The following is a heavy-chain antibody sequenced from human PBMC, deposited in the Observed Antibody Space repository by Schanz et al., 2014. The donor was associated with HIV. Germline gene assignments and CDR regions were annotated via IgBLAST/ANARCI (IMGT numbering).Heavy chain of an antibody. D-gene: IGHD3-16*01. CDR2: IVSSGGDT. V-gene: IGHV3-23*01. CDR1: GFTFKDYG. CDR3: AKEMVSRYYGDAFNI. Sequence: EVQLLESGGALVEPGGSLRLSCAASGFTFKDYGMTWVRQAPGKGLEWVSAIVSSGGDTYYADFVEGRFTISRDNSKNTLYLQMHSLRAEDTALYYCAKEMVSRYYGDAFNIWGQGTMVTVSS. J-gene: IGHJ3*02.